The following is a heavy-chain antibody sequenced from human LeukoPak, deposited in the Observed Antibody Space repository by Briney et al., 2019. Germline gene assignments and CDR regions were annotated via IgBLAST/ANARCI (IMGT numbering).Heavy chain of an antibody. D-gene: IGHD3-9*01. Sequence: PGRSLRLSCAASGFTFSSYGMHWVRQAPGKGLEWVAVIGYDGSNKYYADSVKGRFTISRDNSKNTLYLQMNSLRAEDTAVYYCARDGGSLRYFDWPPMDVWGQGTTVTVSS. J-gene: IGHJ6*02. CDR3: ARDGGSLRYFDWPPMDV. V-gene: IGHV3-33*01. CDR2: IGYDGSNK. CDR1: GFTFSSYG.